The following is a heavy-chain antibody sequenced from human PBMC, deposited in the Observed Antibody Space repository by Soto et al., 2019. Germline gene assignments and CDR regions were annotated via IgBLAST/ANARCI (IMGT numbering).Heavy chain of an antibody. V-gene: IGHV1-18*01. D-gene: IGHD3-16*01. CDR3: ARDPGFFYYDAIVTFDY. CDR2: ITAYNDNT. CDR1: GYTFSSFG. J-gene: IGHJ4*02. Sequence: GASVKVSCKASGYTFSSFGISWVRQAPGQGLEWMGRITAYNDNTDYAQKFQGRVAMTADTPTSTAYMELRSLTSDDTAMYYCARDPGFFYYDAIVTFDYWGQGTPVTVSS.